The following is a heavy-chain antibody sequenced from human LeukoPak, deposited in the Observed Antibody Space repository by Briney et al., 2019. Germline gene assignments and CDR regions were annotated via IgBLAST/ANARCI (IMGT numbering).Heavy chain of an antibody. V-gene: IGHV3-30*01. Sequence: PGRSLRLSCAASGFTFSSYAMHWVRQAPGKGLEWVAVISYDGSNKYYADSVKGRFTISRDNSKNTLYLQMNSLRAEDTAVYYCARSDYDSSGYYWFDPWGQGTLVTVSS. CDR2: ISYDGSNK. CDR3: ARSDYDSSGYYWFDP. J-gene: IGHJ5*02. D-gene: IGHD3-22*01. CDR1: GFTFSSYA.